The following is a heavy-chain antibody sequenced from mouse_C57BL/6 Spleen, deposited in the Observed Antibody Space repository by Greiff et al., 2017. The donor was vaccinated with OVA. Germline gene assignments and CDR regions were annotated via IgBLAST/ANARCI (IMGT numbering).Heavy chain of an antibody. Sequence: QVQLQQPGAELVKPGASVKLSCKASGYTFTSYWMQWVKQRPGQGLEWIGEIDPSDSYTNYNQKFKGKATLTVDTSSSTAYMQLRSLTSGDSAAYDCAHYYGSSYVWYFDVWGTGTTVTVSS. J-gene: IGHJ1*03. CDR2: IDPSDSYT. CDR1: GYTFTSYW. D-gene: IGHD1-1*01. V-gene: IGHV1-50*01. CDR3: AHYYGSSYVWYFDV.